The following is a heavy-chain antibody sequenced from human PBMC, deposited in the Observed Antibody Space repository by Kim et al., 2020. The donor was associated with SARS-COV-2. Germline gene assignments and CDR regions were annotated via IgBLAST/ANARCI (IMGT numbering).Heavy chain of an antibody. CDR2: INAGNGNT. V-gene: IGHV1-3*01. D-gene: IGHD2-21*02. J-gene: IGHJ4*02. Sequence: ASVKVSCKASGYTFTSYAMHWVRQAPGQRLEWMGWINAGNGNTKYSQKFQGRVTITRDTSASPAYMELSSLRSEDTAVYYCARDPICGGDCYFDYWGQGTLVTVSS. CDR3: ARDPICGGDCYFDY. CDR1: GYTFTSYA.